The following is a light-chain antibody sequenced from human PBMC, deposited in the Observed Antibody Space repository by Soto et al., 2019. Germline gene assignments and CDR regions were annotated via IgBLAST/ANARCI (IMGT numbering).Light chain of an antibody. J-gene: IGKJ4*01. CDR2: IAS. Sequence: AIRMTQSPSSLSASTGDRVIITCRASQGISSYLAWYQQKPGKAPKLLIYIASTLQGGVPSRFSGSGSGTDFSLTISSLQPEDVATYYCQYLNSFPLTFGGGTKVDIK. CDR3: QYLNSFPLT. CDR1: QGISSY. V-gene: IGKV1-8*01.